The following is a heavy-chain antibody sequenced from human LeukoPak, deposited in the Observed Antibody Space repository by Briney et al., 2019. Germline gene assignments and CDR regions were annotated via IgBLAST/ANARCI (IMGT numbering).Heavy chain of an antibody. CDR1: GYTFTGYY. CDR2: INPSGGST. J-gene: IGHJ4*02. V-gene: IGHV1-46*01. Sequence: ASVKVSCKASGYTFTGYYMHWVRQAPGQGLEWMGWINPSGGSTSYAQKFQGRVTMTRDTSTSTVYMELSSLRSEDTAVYYCARDVAYYDFWSGYSPQYYFDYWGQGTLVTVSS. D-gene: IGHD3-3*01. CDR3: ARDVAYYDFWSGYSPQYYFDY.